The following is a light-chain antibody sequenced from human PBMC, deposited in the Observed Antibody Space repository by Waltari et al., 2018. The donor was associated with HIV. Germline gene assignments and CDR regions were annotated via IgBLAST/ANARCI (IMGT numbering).Light chain of an antibody. J-gene: IGLJ2*01. Sequence: YEVSQSPAPSVSAGQRVAISCFGERVAEKIPSWYQPQPGQSPLLIIDERNRRPSWVPDRFSASKSGDTVTLTVSGTQPVDEADYFCQVWYNDIVVFGGGTRLTVL. V-gene: IGLV3-1*01. CDR1: RVAEKI. CDR3: QVWYNDIVV. CDR2: ERN.